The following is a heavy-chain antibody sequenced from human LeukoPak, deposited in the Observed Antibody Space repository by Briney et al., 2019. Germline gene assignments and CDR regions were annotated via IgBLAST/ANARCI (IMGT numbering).Heavy chain of an antibody. D-gene: IGHD5-12*01. V-gene: IGHV1-2*02. CDR2: INPNSGGT. CDR3: ATIQYSGYDPNYFDY. CDR1: GCTFTGYY. Sequence: GASVKVSCKASGCTFTGYYMHWVRQAPGQGLEWMGWINPNSGGTNYAQKFQGRVAMTRDTSISTAYMELSRLRSDDTAVYYCATIQYSGYDPNYFDYWGQGTLVTVSS. J-gene: IGHJ4*02.